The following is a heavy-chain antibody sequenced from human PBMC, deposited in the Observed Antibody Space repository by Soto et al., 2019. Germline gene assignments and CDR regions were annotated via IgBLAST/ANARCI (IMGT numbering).Heavy chain of an antibody. J-gene: IGHJ4*02. Sequence: QVQLVQSGAEVKKPGASVKVSCKASGYTFTGYYMHWVRQAPGQGLEWMGWINPNSGGTNYAQKFQGWVTXTXDKXISTAYMELSRLRSDDTAVYYCARDARGDEAPMDYWGQGTLVTVSS. CDR3: ARDARGDEAPMDY. V-gene: IGHV1-2*04. D-gene: IGHD3-10*01. CDR1: GYTFTGYY. CDR2: INPNSGGT.